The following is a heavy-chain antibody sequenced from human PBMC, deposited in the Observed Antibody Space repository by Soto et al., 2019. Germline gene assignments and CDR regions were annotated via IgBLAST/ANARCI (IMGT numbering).Heavy chain of an antibody. CDR3: AKDRARTTYLDY. D-gene: IGHD4-4*01. CDR1: GFTFSTYA. J-gene: IGHJ4*02. V-gene: IGHV3-23*01. CDR2: ISGNGGVT. Sequence: EVQLLESGGGLVQPGGSLRLSCAASGFTFSTYAMSWVRQAPGKGLEWVSGISGNGGVTNYADSVKGRFTISRDNSKNTLYLQMNSLRAEDTAVYYCAKDRARTTYLDYWGQGTLVTV.